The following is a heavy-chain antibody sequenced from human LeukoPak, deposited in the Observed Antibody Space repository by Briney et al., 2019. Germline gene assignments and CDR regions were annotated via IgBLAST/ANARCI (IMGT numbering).Heavy chain of an antibody. J-gene: IGHJ1*01. D-gene: IGHD2-2*03. Sequence: GGSLRLSCAASGFTFSSYGMHWVRQAPGKGLEWVAFIRYDGSNKYYADSVKGRFTISRDNSKNTLYLQMNSLRAEDTAVYCCAKVSSGYCSSTSCFPFFQHWGQGTLVTVSS. V-gene: IGHV3-30*02. CDR2: IRYDGSNK. CDR1: GFTFSSYG. CDR3: AKVSSGYCSSTSCFPFFQH.